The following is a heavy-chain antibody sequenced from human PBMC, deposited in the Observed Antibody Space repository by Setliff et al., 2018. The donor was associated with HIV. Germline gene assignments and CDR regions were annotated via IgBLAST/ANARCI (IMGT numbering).Heavy chain of an antibody. CDR3: ARGKGVGGVVITGGLDV. Sequence: ASVKVSCKASGYTFTDYYMHWMRQAPGRGLEWMGWIYPKSGDTNYEQKFQGRVTLTRDTSISTAYMELSCLTSEDTAVYYCARGKGVGGVVITGGLDVWGKGTTVTVSS. V-gene: IGHV1-2*02. CDR2: IYPKSGDT. D-gene: IGHD3-10*01. CDR1: GYTFTDYY. J-gene: IGHJ6*04.